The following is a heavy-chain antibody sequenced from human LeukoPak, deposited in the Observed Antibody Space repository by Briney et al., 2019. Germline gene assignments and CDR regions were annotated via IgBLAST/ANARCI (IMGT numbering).Heavy chain of an antibody. V-gene: IGHV3-53*01. Sequence: GGSLRLSCAASGFTVSSIHMVWVRQAPGKGLEWVSVTYTGGNSYYADSVKGRFIISRDISKNTLYLQMNSLRAEDTAVYYCTGHTIRYGYGYWGQGTLVTVSS. CDR1: GFTVSSIH. J-gene: IGHJ4*02. D-gene: IGHD5-18*01. CDR3: TGHTIRYGYGY. CDR2: TYTGGNS.